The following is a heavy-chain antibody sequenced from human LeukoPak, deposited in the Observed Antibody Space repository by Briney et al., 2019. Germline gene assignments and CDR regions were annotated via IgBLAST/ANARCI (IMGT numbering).Heavy chain of an antibody. J-gene: IGHJ4*02. CDR3: ARDNMGGDGYNFVDYFDY. D-gene: IGHD5-24*01. CDR1: GGSFSAFY. V-gene: IGHV4-34*01. CDR2: LSHTGNT. Sequence: PSETLSLTCNVSGGSFSAFYWSWIRQPPGEGLEWVGELSHTGNTNYNPSLKSRVTFSVDTSKNQFSLKLSSVTAADTAVYYCARDNMGGDGYNFVDYFDYWGQGTLVTVSS.